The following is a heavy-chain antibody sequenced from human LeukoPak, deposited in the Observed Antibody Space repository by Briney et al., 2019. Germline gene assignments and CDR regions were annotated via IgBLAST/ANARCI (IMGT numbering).Heavy chain of an antibody. D-gene: IGHD1-14*01. Sequence: GGSLRLSCAASGFTFSSYDMHWVRQATGKGLEWVSAIGTAGDTYYPGSVKGRFTISRENAKNSLYLQMNSLRARDTAVYYCARVTAAGSSDYWGQGTLVTVSS. CDR3: ARVTAAGSSDY. J-gene: IGHJ4*02. CDR1: GFTFSSYD. V-gene: IGHV3-13*01. CDR2: IGTAGDT.